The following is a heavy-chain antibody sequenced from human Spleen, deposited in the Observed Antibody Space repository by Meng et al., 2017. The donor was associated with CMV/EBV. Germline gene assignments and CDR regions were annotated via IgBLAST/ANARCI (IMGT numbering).Heavy chain of an antibody. Sequence: SETLSLTCSVSGGSISSVSYYWVWIRPPPGKRLEWIGSLYHSGTTYHNPSLKSRVTISVDTSKNHLSLRLRSVTAADTAVYYCARDQFAATYFYDGVDVWGQGTTVTVSS. V-gene: IGHV4-39*02. CDR3: ARDQFAATYFYDGVDV. CDR2: LYHSGTT. CDR1: GGSISSVSYY. D-gene: IGHD6-13*01. J-gene: IGHJ6*02.